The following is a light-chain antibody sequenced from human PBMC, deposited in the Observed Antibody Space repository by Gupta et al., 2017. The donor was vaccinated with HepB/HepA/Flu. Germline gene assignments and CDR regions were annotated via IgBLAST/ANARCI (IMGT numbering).Light chain of an antibody. CDR2: GAS. Sequence: IVLTQSPGTLSLSPGERATLSCRASQSVSSSYLAWYQQKPGQAPRLLIYGASSRATGIPDRFSGSGSGTDFTLTISRLEPEDFAVYYCQAGFTFGPGTKVDIK. CDR1: QSVSSSY. J-gene: IGKJ3*01. CDR3: QAGFT. V-gene: IGKV3-20*01.